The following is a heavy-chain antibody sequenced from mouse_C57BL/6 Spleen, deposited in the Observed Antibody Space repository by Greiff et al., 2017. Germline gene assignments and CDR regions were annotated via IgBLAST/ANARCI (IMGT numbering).Heavy chain of an antibody. V-gene: IGHV5-17*01. CDR1: GFTFSDYG. CDR3: AASPSLLLSFAY. D-gene: IGHD1-1*02. Sequence: EVNVVESGGGLVKPGGSLKLSCAASGFTFSDYGMHWVRQAPEKGLEWVAYISSGSSTIYYADTVKGRFTISRDNAKDTLFLQMTSLRSEDTAMYYCAASPSLLLSFAYWGQGTLVTVSA. CDR2: ISSGSSTI. J-gene: IGHJ3*01.